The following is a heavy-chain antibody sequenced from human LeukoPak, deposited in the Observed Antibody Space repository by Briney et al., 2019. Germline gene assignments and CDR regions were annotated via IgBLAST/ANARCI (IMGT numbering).Heavy chain of an antibody. J-gene: IGHJ4*02. V-gene: IGHV3-23*01. D-gene: IGHD3-22*01. CDR2: ISGAGDAS. CDR1: GFVFSNYG. Sequence: GGSLRLSCVASGFVFSNYGMAWVRQAPGKGLQWVATISGAGDASYYADSVKGRFTISRDNSRDNSKNILYLQMNSLRAEDTALYYCAKDRSYYYDSSGPTGFDYWGQGTLVTVSS. CDR3: AKDRSYYYDSSGPTGFDY.